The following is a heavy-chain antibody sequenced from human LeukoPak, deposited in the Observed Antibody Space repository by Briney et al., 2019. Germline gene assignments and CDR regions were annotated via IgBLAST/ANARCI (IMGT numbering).Heavy chain of an antibody. J-gene: IGHJ4*02. V-gene: IGHV3-74*01. CDR2: IDRDGSRI. Sequence: GGSLRLSCAVSGFTFSSYWMHWVRQAPGKGLVWVSRIDRDGSRINYADSVKGRFTISRDNGKNTLFLQMNSLRAEDAAVYYCVRGNDYGGPHYWGQGALVTVSS. CDR3: VRGNDYGGPHY. CDR1: GFTFSSYW. D-gene: IGHD4-23*01.